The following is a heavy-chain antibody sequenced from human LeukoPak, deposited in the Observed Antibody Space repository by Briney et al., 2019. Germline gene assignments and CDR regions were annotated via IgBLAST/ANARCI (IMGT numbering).Heavy chain of an antibody. CDR3: AREPYSSSWPGYYYYYYMDV. J-gene: IGHJ6*03. V-gene: IGHV3-23*01. CDR2: ISGRGSYT. D-gene: IGHD6-13*01. Sequence: GALSLSFAASELPFSSYAMSWVRRAPGKGLEWVSSISGRGSYTYYSESVKGGFTISRDNAKNSLYLQMNSLRADDTAVYYCAREPYSSSWPGYYYYYYMDVWGKGTTVTVSS. CDR1: ELPFSSYA.